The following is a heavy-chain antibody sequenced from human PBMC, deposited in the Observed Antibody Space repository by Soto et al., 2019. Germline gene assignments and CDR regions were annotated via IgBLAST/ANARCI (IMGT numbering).Heavy chain of an antibody. D-gene: IGHD6-13*01. Sequence: QLQLQESGPGLVKPSETLSLTCTVSGGSISSSSYYWGWIRQPPGKGLEWIGSIYYSGSTYYNPSLKSRVTISVDTSKNQFSLKLSSVTAADTAVYYCANRQTSPKYGPYSSSWFGDYWGQGTLVTVSS. CDR2: IYYSGST. CDR1: GGSISSSSYY. CDR3: ANRQTSPKYGPYSSSWFGDY. J-gene: IGHJ4*02. V-gene: IGHV4-39*01.